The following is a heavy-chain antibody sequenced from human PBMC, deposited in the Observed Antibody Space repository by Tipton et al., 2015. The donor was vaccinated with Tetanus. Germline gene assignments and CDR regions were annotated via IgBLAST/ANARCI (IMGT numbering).Heavy chain of an antibody. V-gene: IGHV1-18*01. CDR2: ISGYSGRT. D-gene: IGHD1-14*01. Sequence: QLVQSGAEVKQPGASVTVSCKASGYRPTNYGISWVRQAPGQGLEWLGWISGYSGRTNYAQQVQGRVTMTTDTSTSTAYLELRSLRSDDTALYFCARDADMWATRKAFDIWGQGTMVTVSS. J-gene: IGHJ3*02. CDR3: ARDADMWATRKAFDI. CDR1: GYRPTNYG.